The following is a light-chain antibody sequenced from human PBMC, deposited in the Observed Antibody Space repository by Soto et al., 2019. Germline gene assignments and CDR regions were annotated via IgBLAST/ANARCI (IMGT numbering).Light chain of an antibody. Sequence: DIPRTQSPSSVSASVGDRVTITGRASQGINRWLAWYQKKLGKAPKLLIFDASSLQSGVPSRFSGSGSGTDFNLTISRLQTEDFATYYCQQLHSYSPTFGQGTKVDIK. CDR3: QQLHSYSPT. CDR1: QGINRW. CDR2: DAS. V-gene: IGKV1D-12*01. J-gene: IGKJ1*01.